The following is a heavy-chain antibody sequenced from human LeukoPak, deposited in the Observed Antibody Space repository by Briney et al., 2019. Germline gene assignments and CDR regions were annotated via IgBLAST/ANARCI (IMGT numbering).Heavy chain of an antibody. Sequence: ASVKVSCKASGYTFTSYYMHWVRQAPGQGLEWMGWINPNSGGTNYAQKFRGRVTMTRDTSISTAYMELSRLRSDDTAVYYCARSIAVAGTLEFDYWGQGTLVTVSS. J-gene: IGHJ4*02. CDR3: ARSIAVAGTLEFDY. D-gene: IGHD6-19*01. CDR2: INPNSGGT. V-gene: IGHV1-2*02. CDR1: GYTFTSYY.